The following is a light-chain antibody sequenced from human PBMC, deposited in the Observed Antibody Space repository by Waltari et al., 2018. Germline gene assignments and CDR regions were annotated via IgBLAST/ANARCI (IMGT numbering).Light chain of an antibody. CDR3: QHYNNRPPYS. CDR2: GAS. CDR1: QGISNN. V-gene: IGKV3-15*01. Sequence: EIELTQSPATLSASPGERVTLSCRASQGISNNSAWYQHKPGQSPRLLIYGASARATGVPERFSGSGYRTEFTLTISSLQSEDFAVYYCQHYNNRPPYSFGQGTKLDIK. J-gene: IGKJ2*03.